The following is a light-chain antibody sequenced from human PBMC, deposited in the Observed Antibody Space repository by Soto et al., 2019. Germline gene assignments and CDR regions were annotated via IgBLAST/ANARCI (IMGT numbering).Light chain of an antibody. CDR1: QTIANNF. CDR2: GAS. Sequence: EIVLTQSPGTVSSSPGERVTLSCRASQTIANNFLAWYQHRPGQAPRVVVYGASSRATGIPDRFSGSGSGTEFTLTISRLEPEDFAVYYCQQYDSSYTFGQGTKLV. J-gene: IGKJ2*01. V-gene: IGKV3-20*01. CDR3: QQYDSSYT.